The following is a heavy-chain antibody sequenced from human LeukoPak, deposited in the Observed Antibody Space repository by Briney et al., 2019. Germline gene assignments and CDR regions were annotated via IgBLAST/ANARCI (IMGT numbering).Heavy chain of an antibody. CDR2: INGDNGNT. J-gene: IGHJ4*02. V-gene: IGHV1-3*01. CDR3: ARGGPNRSGWTLDH. D-gene: IGHD6-19*01. CDR1: GCTFTNYA. Sequence: ASVKVSCEASGCTFTNYAMHWVRLAPGQRLEWMGWINGDNGNTESSQKLQGRVTITWDTSATTAYMELSSLRSEDTAVYYCARGGPNRSGWTLDHWGQGTLVTVSS.